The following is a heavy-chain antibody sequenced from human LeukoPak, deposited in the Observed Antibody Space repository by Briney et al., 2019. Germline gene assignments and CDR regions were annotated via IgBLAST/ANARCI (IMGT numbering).Heavy chain of an antibody. Sequence: GGSLRLSCAASGFTFSSYSMNWVRQAPGKGLEWVSSISSSSSYIYYADPVKGRFTISRDNAKNSLYLQMNSLRAEDTAVYYCARDKVSGSGWWYYFDYWGQGTLVTGSS. CDR2: ISSSSSYI. V-gene: IGHV3-21*01. D-gene: IGHD6-19*01. CDR1: GFTFSSYS. CDR3: ARDKVSGSGWWYYFDY. J-gene: IGHJ4*02.